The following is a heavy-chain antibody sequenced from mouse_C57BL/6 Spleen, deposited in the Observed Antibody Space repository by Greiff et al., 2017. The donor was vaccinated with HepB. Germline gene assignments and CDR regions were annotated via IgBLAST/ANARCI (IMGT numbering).Heavy chain of an antibody. Sequence: EVKLMESGPGLVKPSQSLSLTCSVTGYSITSGYYWNWIRQFPGNKLEWMGYISYDGSNNYNPSLKNRISITRDTSKNQFFLKLNSVTTEDTATYYCAREPTVVARWYFDVWGTGTTVTVSS. V-gene: IGHV3-6*01. CDR2: ISYDGSN. J-gene: IGHJ1*03. CDR1: GYSITSGYY. D-gene: IGHD1-1*01. CDR3: AREPTVVARWYFDV.